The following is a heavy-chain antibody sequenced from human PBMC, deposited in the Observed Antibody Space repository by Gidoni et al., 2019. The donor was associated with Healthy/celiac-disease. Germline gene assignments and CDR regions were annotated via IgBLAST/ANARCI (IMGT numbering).Heavy chain of an antibody. CDR2: ISYDGSNK. Sequence: QVQLVESGGGVVQPGRSLRLSCAASGFTFSSYGMHWVRQAPGKGPEWVAVISYDGSNKYYADSVKGLFTISRDNSKNTLYLQMNSLRAEDTAVYYCAKDHYYGSGSYSYYYYGMDVWGQGTTVTVSS. V-gene: IGHV3-30*18. J-gene: IGHJ6*02. D-gene: IGHD3-10*01. CDR1: GFTFSSYG. CDR3: AKDHYYGSGSYSYYYYGMDV.